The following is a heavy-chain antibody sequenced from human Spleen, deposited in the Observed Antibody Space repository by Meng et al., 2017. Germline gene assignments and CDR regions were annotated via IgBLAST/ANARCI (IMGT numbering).Heavy chain of an antibody. Sequence: ASVKVSCKASGYTFTSYGISWVRQAPGQGLEWMGWISAYNGNTNYAQKLQGRVTMTTDTSTSTAYMELRSLRSDGTAVYYCAREQEYYYDSSGYSTDAFEIWGQGTMVTVSS. CDR2: ISAYNGNT. CDR1: GYTFTSYG. D-gene: IGHD3-22*01. CDR3: AREQEYYYDSSGYSTDAFEI. J-gene: IGHJ3*02. V-gene: IGHV1-18*01.